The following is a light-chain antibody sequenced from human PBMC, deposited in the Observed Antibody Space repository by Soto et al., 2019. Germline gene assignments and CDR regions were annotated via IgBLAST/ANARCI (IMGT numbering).Light chain of an antibody. Sequence: DIQMTQSPSSVSASVGDRVTITCRASQALSSWLAWYQQKPGKAPKLLIYAASSLQSGLPSRFSGSGSGTDFTLTISSLQPEDFATYYCQQAISFPVTFGQGTRLEIK. CDR2: AAS. V-gene: IGKV1-12*01. CDR3: QQAISFPVT. CDR1: QALSSW. J-gene: IGKJ5*01.